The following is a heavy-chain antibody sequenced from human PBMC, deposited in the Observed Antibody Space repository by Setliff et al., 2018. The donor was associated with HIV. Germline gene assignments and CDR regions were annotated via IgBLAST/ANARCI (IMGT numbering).Heavy chain of an antibody. V-gene: IGHV3-74*01. D-gene: IGHD1-26*01. CDR3: ARPDEIGTPYYGSQSFCRYYYGLDV. J-gene: IGHJ6*02. CDR1: GFTFTDYW. Sequence: PGGSLRLSCAASGFTFTDYWMHWVRQAPGKGPEWVSYIQNGGSDKRYADSVKGRITISRDNSKNRLYMQMNSLRAEDTAVYFCARPDEIGTPYYGSQSFCRYYYGLDVWGQGTTVTVSS. CDR2: IQNGGSDK.